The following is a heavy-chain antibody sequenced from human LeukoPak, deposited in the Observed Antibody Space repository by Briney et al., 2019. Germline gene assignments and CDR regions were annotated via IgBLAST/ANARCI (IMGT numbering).Heavy chain of an antibody. J-gene: IGHJ6*02. Sequence: PSETLSLTCTVSGGSISSYYWSWIRQPPGKGLEWIGYIHYSGSTNYNPSLKSRVTISVDTSKNQFSLKLSSVTAADTALYYCARDLRYYYGMDVWGQGTTVTVSS. V-gene: IGHV4-59*01. CDR1: GGSISSYY. CDR3: ARDLRYYYGMDV. CDR2: IHYSGST.